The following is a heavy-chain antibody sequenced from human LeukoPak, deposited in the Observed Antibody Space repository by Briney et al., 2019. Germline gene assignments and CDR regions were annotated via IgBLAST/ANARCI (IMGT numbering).Heavy chain of an antibody. CDR1: GGSISSGSYY. D-gene: IGHD6-19*01. J-gene: IGHJ4*02. V-gene: IGHV4-61*02. CDR3: ARLAVAGLVDY. Sequence: SETLSLTCTVSGGSISSGSYYWSWIRQPAGKGLEWIGRIYTSGSTNYNPSLKSRVTISVDTSKNQFSLKLSSVTAADTAVYYCARLAVAGLVDYWGQGTLVTVSS. CDR2: IYTSGST.